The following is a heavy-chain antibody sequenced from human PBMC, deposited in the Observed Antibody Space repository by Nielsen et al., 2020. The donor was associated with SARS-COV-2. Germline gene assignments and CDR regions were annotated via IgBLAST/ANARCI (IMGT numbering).Heavy chain of an antibody. CDR2: IRGQVFGGAK. J-gene: IGHJ6*02. D-gene: IGHD6-19*01. CDR3: ARDSIAVADDPYYYGMDV. CDR1: GFSFGEYG. V-gene: IGHV3-49*04. Sequence: GESLKISCTTSGFSFGEYGLTWVRQAPGKGLEWVGFIRGQVFGGAKEYAASVKDRFVITRDESKSIMYLQMNSLKTEDTAVYFCARDSIAVADDPYYYGMDVWGQGTTVTVSS.